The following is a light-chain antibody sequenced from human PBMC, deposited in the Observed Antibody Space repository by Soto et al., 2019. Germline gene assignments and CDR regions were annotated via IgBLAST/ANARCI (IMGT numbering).Light chain of an antibody. V-gene: IGLV2-8*01. Sequence: QSALTQPASVSGSPGQSITISCTGSSSDVGVYNYVSWYQQHPGKAPKLMIYEVNKRPSGVPDRFSGSKSGNTASLTVSGLQAEDEADYYCSSYAGSSNVFGTGTKGTVL. CDR2: EVN. CDR1: SSDVGVYNY. J-gene: IGLJ1*01. CDR3: SSYAGSSNV.